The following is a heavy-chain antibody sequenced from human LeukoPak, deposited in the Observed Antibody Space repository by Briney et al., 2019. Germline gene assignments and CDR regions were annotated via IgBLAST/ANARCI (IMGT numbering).Heavy chain of an antibody. J-gene: IGHJ5*02. CDR2: ISTNGAGT. Sequence: TGGSLRLSCSASGFILSDYAVHWVRQAPGKGLEYVSAISTNGAGTYYADSVKGRLTISRDNSKNKVYLQLSSLRGDDTAVYYCVKHRDYGDLWGQGTLVTVSS. V-gene: IGHV3-64D*09. D-gene: IGHD4-17*01. CDR3: VKHRDYGDL. CDR1: GFILSDYA.